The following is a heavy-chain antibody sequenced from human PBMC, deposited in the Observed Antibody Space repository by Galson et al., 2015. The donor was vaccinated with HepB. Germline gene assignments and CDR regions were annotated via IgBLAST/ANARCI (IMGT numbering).Heavy chain of an antibody. Sequence: SLRLSCAASGFTFGDYAMSWVRQAPGKGLEWVGLIRSKAYGGTTEYAASVKGRFTISRDDSKSIAYLQMNSLKTEDTAVYYCTRDNIGFGELLYNWGQGTLVTVSS. CDR3: TRDNIGFGELLYN. CDR1: GFTFGDYA. CDR2: IRSKAYGGTT. V-gene: IGHV3-49*04. J-gene: IGHJ4*02. D-gene: IGHD3-10*01.